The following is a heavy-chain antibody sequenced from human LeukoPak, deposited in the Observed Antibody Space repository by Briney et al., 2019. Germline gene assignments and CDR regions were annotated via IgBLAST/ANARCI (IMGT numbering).Heavy chain of an antibody. D-gene: IGHD2-2*03. Sequence: PSETLSLTCAVYGGSFSGYYWSWIRQPPGKGLEWIGEINHSGSTNYNPSLKSRVTISVDTSKNQFSLKLSSVTAADTAVYYCARGALRVDIVVVPAANIPFDYWGQGTLVTASS. V-gene: IGHV4-34*01. J-gene: IGHJ4*02. CDR2: INHSGST. CDR3: ARGALRVDIVVVPAANIPFDY. CDR1: GGSFSGYY.